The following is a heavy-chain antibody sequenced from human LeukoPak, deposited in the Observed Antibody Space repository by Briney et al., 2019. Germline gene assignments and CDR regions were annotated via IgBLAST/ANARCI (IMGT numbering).Heavy chain of an antibody. D-gene: IGHD3-16*02. V-gene: IGHV1-18*01. Sequence: ASVKVSCKASGYTFTSYGISWVRQAPGQGLEWMGWISAYNGNTNYAQKLQGRVTMTTDTSTSTAYMELRSLRSDDTAVYYCATMGYDYVWGSYRRFLNLWGQGTLVTVSS. J-gene: IGHJ4*02. CDR1: GYTFTSYG. CDR3: ATMGYDYVWGSYRRFLNL. CDR2: ISAYNGNT.